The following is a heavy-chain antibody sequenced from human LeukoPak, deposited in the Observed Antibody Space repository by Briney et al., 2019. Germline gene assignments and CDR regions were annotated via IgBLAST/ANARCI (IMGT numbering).Heavy chain of an antibody. V-gene: IGHV4-59*01. CDR2: IYYSGST. D-gene: IGHD2-15*01. CDR1: GGSISSYY. Sequence: SETLSLTCTVSGGSISSYYWSWIRQPPWKGLEWIGYIYYSGSTNYNPSLKSRVTISVDTSKNQFSLKLSSVTAADTAVYYCARHCSGGSCYGGLDYWGQGTLVTVSS. CDR3: ARHCSGGSCYGGLDY. J-gene: IGHJ4*02.